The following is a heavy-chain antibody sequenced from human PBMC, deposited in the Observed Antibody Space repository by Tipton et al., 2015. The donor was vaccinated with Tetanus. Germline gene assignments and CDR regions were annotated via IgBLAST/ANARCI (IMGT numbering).Heavy chain of an antibody. V-gene: IGHV4-59*01. D-gene: IGHD3-10*01. CDR1: GGSMSTYY. J-gene: IGHJ4*02. CDR2: VYYTGST. CDR3: ARSKLLWFGESLSGFDS. Sequence: TLSLTCTVSGGSMSTYYWSWIRQPPGKGLEWIGYVYYTGSTDYNPSLKSRVTISVDTSKSQFSLRLTSVTAADTAVYYCARSKLLWFGESLSGFDSWGQATLVTGS.